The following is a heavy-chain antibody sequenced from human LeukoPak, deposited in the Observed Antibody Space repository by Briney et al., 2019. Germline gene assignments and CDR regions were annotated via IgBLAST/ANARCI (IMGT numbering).Heavy chain of an antibody. CDR3: ARIQGSRSYLSPFDY. J-gene: IGHJ4*02. Sequence: GGSLRLSCAASGFTFSSYGMHWVRQAPGKGLEWVAVIWYDGSNKYYADSVKGRFTISRDNSKNTLYLQMNSLRAEDTAVYYCARIQGSRSYLSPFDYWGQGTLVTVSS. CDR1: GFTFSSYG. CDR2: IWYDGSNK. V-gene: IGHV3-33*01. D-gene: IGHD3-10*01.